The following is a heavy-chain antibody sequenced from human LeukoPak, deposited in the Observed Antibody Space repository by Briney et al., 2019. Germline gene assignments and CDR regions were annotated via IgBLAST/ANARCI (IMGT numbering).Heavy chain of an antibody. CDR1: GGSISSYY. D-gene: IGHD3-22*01. CDR3: ASTSSSGYSAFDI. J-gene: IGHJ3*02. CDR2: IYHSGST. V-gene: IGHV4-59*12. Sequence: TSETLSLTCTVSGGSISSYYWSWIRQPPGKGLEWIGEIYHSGSTNYNPSLKSRVTISVDKSKNQFSLKLSSVTAADTAVHYCASTSSSGYSAFDIWGQGTMVTVSS.